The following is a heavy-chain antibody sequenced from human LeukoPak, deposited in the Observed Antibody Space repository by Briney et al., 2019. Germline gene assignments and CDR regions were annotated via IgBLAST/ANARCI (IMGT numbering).Heavy chain of an antibody. V-gene: IGHV3-23*01. J-gene: IGHJ4*02. D-gene: IGHD3-10*01. CDR2: ISGAGGNT. Sequence: GGSLRLSCAASGFSFSTYAMSWVRQAPGKGLEWVSGISGAGGNTYYADSVKGRFTISRDNSKNTLYLQMNSLRAEDTAVYYCASYNYGSGTYYGPFDYWGQGTLVTVSS. CDR3: ASYNYGSGTYYGPFDY. CDR1: GFSFSTYA.